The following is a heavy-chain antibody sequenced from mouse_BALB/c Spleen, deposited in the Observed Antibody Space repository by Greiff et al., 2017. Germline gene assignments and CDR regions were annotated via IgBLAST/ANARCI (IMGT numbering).Heavy chain of an antibody. CDR2: ISSGSSTI. Sequence: EVQLVESGGGLVQPGGSRKLSCAASGFTFSSFGMHWVRQAPEKGLEWVAYISSGSSTIYYADTVKGRSTISRDNPKNTLFLQMTSLRSEDTAMYYCARDRYDGGFAYWGQGTLVTVSA. CDR3: ARDRYDGGFAY. CDR1: GFTFSSFG. V-gene: IGHV5-17*02. D-gene: IGHD2-14*01. J-gene: IGHJ3*01.